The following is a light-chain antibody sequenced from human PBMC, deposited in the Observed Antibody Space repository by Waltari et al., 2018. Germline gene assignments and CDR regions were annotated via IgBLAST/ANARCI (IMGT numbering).Light chain of an antibody. CDR1: QSVGKY. CDR3: QKYESLPAT. J-gene: IGKJ1*01. CDR2: ETY. V-gene: IGKV3-20*01. Sequence: CRARQSVGKYVAWYQQKPGQAPRPLIYETYRRATGTPDRFSGSGSGTDFSLTISRLEPEDFAVYYCQKYESLPATFGQGTTVEIK.